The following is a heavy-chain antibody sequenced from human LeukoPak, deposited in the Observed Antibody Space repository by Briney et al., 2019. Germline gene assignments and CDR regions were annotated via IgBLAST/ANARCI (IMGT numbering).Heavy chain of an antibody. CDR3: AKSNGYGLVDI. D-gene: IGHD3-10*01. CDR2: IFYTGTT. V-gene: IGHV4-59*12. CDR1: GGSISSYY. J-gene: IGHJ3*02. Sequence: NPSETLSLTCTVSGGSISSYYWSWIRQLPGKGLEWIGYIFYTGTTNYNPSLKSRVTISLDTSRNQFSLKLNSVTAADTAVYYCAKSNGYGLVDIWGQGTMVTVSS.